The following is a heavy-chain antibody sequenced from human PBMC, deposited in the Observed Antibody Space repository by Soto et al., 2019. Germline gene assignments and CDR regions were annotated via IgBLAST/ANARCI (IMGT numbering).Heavy chain of an antibody. J-gene: IGHJ4*02. Sequence: SETLSLTCTVSGGSISSGDYYWSWIRQPPGKGLEWIGYIYYSGGTYYNPSLKSRVTISVDTSKNQFSLKLSSVTAADTAVYYCARDRQYCSSTSGYLSRGKGTRVTVS. CDR2: IYYSGGT. CDR1: GGSISSGDYY. V-gene: IGHV4-30-4*01. CDR3: ARDRQYCSSTSGYLS. D-gene: IGHD2-2*01.